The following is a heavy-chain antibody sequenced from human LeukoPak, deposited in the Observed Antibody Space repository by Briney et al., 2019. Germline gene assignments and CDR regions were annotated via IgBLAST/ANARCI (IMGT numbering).Heavy chain of an antibody. CDR1: GYTFTGYY. Sequence: ASVKVSCKASGYTFTGYYMHWVRQAPGQGLEWMGWINPNSGGTNYAQKFQGRVTMTRDTSISTAYMELSRLRSDDTAVYYCARDVTPSYDYVWGSYRRSYYFDYWGQGTLVTVSS. D-gene: IGHD3-16*02. V-gene: IGHV1-2*02. CDR3: ARDVTPSYDYVWGSYRRSYYFDY. J-gene: IGHJ4*02. CDR2: INPNSGGT.